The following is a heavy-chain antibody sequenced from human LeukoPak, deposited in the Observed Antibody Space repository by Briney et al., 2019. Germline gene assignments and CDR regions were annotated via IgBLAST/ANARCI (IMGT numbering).Heavy chain of an antibody. CDR1: GFTFNTYS. V-gene: IGHV4-34*01. D-gene: IGHD3-16*02. CDR2: INHSGST. Sequence: GSLRLSCAASGFTFNTYSMSWVRQPPGKGLEWIGEINHSGSTNYNPSLKSRVTISVDTSKNQFSLKLSSVTAVDTAVYYCARRFSGYDYVWGSYRSSWFDPWGQGTLVTVSS. J-gene: IGHJ5*02. CDR3: ARRFSGYDYVWGSYRSSWFDP.